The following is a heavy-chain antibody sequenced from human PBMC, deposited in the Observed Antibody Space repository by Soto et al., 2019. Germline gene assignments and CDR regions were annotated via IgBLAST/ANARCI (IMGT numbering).Heavy chain of an antibody. CDR3: TSSYSTSSSPEY. CDR2: VYHSGST. D-gene: IGHD6-6*01. J-gene: IGHJ4*02. Sequence: SETLSLTCSVSGGSMRNYYWNWIRQPPGRGLEWIGYVYHSGSTNYNPSLKSRVSMSVDVSRNHFSLTLHSVTAADTAVYFCTSSYSTSSSPEYWRQRPLVIVSS. V-gene: IGHV4-59*01. CDR1: GGSMRNYY.